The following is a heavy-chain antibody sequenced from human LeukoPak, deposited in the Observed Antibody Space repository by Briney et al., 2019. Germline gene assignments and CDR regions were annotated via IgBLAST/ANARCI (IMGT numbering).Heavy chain of an antibody. CDR1: GYSFTSYW. D-gene: IGHD6-13*01. CDR2: IYPGDSDT. V-gene: IGHV5-51*01. J-gene: IGHJ3*02. Sequence: GESLKISCKGSGYSFTSYWIGWVRQMPGKGLEWRGIIYPGDSDTRYSPSFQGQVTISADKSISTAYLQWSSLKASDTAMYYCTILTRPRQPLHTALDIWGQGTMVAVSS. CDR3: TILTRPRQPLHTALDI.